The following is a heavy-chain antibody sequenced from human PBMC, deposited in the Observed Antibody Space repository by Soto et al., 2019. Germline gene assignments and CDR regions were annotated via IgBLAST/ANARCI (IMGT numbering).Heavy chain of an antibody. CDR3: AKGGGKRFLDSVYYGMDV. D-gene: IGHD3-3*01. CDR2: ISYDGSDK. V-gene: IGHV3-30*18. Sequence: QVQLVESGGGVVQPGRSLRLSCAPSGFTFSSYGMHWVRQAPGKGLEWVAVISYDGSDKYYADSVKGRFTISRDNSKDTLYMQMNSLRAEDTAVYYCAKGGGKRFLDSVYYGMDVWGQGTTVTVSS. J-gene: IGHJ6*02. CDR1: GFTFSSYG.